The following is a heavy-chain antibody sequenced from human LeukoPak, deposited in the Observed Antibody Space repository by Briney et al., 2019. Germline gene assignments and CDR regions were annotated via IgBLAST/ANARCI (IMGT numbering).Heavy chain of an antibody. D-gene: IGHD3-22*01. Sequence: PGGSLRLSCAASGFTFSSYAMSWVRQAPGKGLDWVALISYEGSDLYYADSVKGRFTISRDNSKNTLYLQMNSLRPEDTAVYYCARGRYYYDTSGYFNYWGQGTLVTVSS. CDR1: GFTFSSYA. CDR2: ISYEGSDL. V-gene: IGHV3-30*03. CDR3: ARGRYYYDTSGYFNY. J-gene: IGHJ4*02.